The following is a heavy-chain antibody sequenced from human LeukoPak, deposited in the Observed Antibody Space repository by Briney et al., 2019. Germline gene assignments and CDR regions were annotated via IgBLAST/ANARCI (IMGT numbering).Heavy chain of an antibody. CDR1: G. V-gene: IGHV1-18*01. CDR2: ISAYNGNT. Sequence: GISWVRQAPGQGLEGMGWISAYNGNTNYAQKLQGRVTMTTDTSTSTAYMELKSLRSDDTAVYYCARDPRITIFGVVTDNWYFDLWGRGTLVTVSS. J-gene: IGHJ2*01. CDR3: ARDPRITIFGVVTDNWYFDL. D-gene: IGHD3-3*01.